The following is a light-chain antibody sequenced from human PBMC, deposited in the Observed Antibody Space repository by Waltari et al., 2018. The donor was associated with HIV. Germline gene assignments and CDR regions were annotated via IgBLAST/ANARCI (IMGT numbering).Light chain of an antibody. V-gene: IGLV1-44*01. CDR2: ENN. Sequence: QSVLTQPPSASGAPGQRVTISCSERSHNIGSNTVSWHQQPPGTAPKLLIYENNQRPSGVPDRFSGSKSGTSASLGISGLQSEDEADYYCAAWDDSLNGYVFGTGTKVTVL. CDR1: SHNIGSNT. CDR3: AAWDDSLNGYV. J-gene: IGLJ1*01.